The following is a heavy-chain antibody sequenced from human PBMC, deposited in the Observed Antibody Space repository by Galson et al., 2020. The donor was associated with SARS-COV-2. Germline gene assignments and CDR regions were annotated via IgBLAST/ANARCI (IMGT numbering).Heavy chain of an antibody. V-gene: IGHV3-30-3*01. J-gene: IGHJ2*01. CDR1: GFTFSSYA. Sequence: GGSLRLSCAASGFTFSSYAMHCVRQAPSKGLEWVAVISYDGSNKYYADSVKGRFTNSRDNSKNTVYLQMNSLRVEDTAVYYCARDGGLVGSGSYWYFVLWGRGTLVTVSS. CDR3: ARDGGLVGSGSYWYFVL. CDR2: ISYDGSNK. D-gene: IGHD3-10*01.